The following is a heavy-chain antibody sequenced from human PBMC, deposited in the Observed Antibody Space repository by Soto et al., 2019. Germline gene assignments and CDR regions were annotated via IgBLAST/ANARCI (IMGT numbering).Heavy chain of an antibody. D-gene: IGHD3-22*01. CDR1: GFTFGDYA. V-gene: IGHV3-49*04. CDR2: IRSKAYGGTT. CDR3: TRDLKVPLDYYYDSSGYYY. Sequence: HPGGSLRLSCTASGFTFGDYAMSWVRQAPGKGLEWVGFIRSKAYGGTTEYAASVKGRFTISRDDSKSIAYLQMSSLKTEDTAVYYCTRDLKVPLDYYYDSSGYYYWGQGTLVTVSS. J-gene: IGHJ4*02.